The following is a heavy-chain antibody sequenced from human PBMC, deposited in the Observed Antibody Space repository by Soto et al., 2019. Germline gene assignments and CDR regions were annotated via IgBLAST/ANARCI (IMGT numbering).Heavy chain of an antibody. CDR2: FYHDGTT. CDR1: GASISSDGYS. Sequence: SETLSLTCTVSGASISSDGYSWSWIRQPPGKGLEWIGYFYHDGTTYYNPSLRSRVTISVDKSKNQLSLRLISVTAADTAVYYCAGSRYCSSTTCYFFDYWGQGALVTVSS. V-gene: IGHV4-30-2*01. J-gene: IGHJ4*02. CDR3: AGSRYCSSTTCYFFDY. D-gene: IGHD2-2*01.